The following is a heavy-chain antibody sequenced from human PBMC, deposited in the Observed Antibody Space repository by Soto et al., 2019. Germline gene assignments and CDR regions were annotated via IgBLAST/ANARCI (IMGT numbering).Heavy chain of an antibody. CDR3: ATVHNTSRSFDY. CDR2: TGISGRTT. D-gene: IGHD1-20*01. Sequence: EVQLSESGGGLVQPGGSLRLSCAASGFSLTTYAMSWVRQAPGKGLEWVSTTGISGRTTYYADSVKGRFTVSRDDSKNTLDLQMSSLRAEDTAVYYCATVHNTSRSFDYWGQGTLVTVSS. V-gene: IGHV3-23*01. CDR1: GFSLTTYA. J-gene: IGHJ4*02.